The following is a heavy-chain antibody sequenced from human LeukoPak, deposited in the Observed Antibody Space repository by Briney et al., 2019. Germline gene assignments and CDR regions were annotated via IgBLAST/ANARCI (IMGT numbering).Heavy chain of an antibody. V-gene: IGHV3-48*03. J-gene: IGHJ3*02. CDR3: ARAISDYDASDI. CDR1: GFAFSSYE. CDR2: ISTSGTTI. D-gene: IGHD4-17*01. Sequence: PGGSLRLSCAASGFAFSSYEMNWVRQAPGKGLEWVSYISTSGTTIHYADSVKGRFTFSRDNAKNSVYLQMNSLRAEDTAVYYCARAISDYDASDIWGQGTMVTVSS.